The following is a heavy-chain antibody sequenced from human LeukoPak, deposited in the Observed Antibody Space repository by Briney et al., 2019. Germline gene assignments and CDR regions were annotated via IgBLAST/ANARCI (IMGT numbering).Heavy chain of an antibody. V-gene: IGHV4-59*01. CDR3: ARGIRYFDY. Sequence: SETLSLTCTVSGGSISSYYWSWIRQPPGKGLEWIGYIYYSGSTNYNPSLKSRVTISVDTSKNQFSLKLSSVTAADTAVYYCARGIRYFDYWGQGTLVTVSS. CDR1: GGSISSYY. J-gene: IGHJ4*02. CDR2: IYYSGST. D-gene: IGHD1-14*01.